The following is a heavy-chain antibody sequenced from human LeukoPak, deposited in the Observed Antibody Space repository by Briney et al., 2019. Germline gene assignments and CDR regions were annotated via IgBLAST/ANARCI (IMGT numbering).Heavy chain of an antibody. CDR2: ISSSGSTI. Sequence: PGGSLRLSCAASGFTFSSYEMNWVRRAPGKGLEWVSYISSSGSTIYYADSVKGRFTISRDNAKNSLYLQMNSLRAEDTAVYYCARDLSIAARGGIWGQGTMVTVSS. CDR1: GFTFSSYE. CDR3: ARDLSIAARGGI. V-gene: IGHV3-48*03. J-gene: IGHJ3*02. D-gene: IGHD6-6*01.